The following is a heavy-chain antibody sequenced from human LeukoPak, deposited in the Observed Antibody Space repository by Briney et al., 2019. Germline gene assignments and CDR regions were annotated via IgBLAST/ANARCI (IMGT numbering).Heavy chain of an antibody. CDR3: AKTTRILNY. Sequence: GGSLRLSCAASGFTFSSYAMTWVRQAPGKGLEWVSSISGSGGSTYYGDSVKGRFTISRDNSKNTLYLQMNSLRAEDTAVYYCAKTTRILNYWGQGTLVTVSS. CDR1: GFTFSSYA. D-gene: IGHD2-15*01. J-gene: IGHJ4*02. CDR2: ISGSGGST. V-gene: IGHV3-23*01.